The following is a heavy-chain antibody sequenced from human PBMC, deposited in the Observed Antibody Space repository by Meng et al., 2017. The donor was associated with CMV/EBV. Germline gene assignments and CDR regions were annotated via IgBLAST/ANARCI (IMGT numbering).Heavy chain of an antibody. V-gene: IGHV4-39*07. CDR3: AGDLRGSGYQDY. Sequence: SETLSLTCNVSGGSISSSSYYWGWIRQPPEKGLEWIGSIYYSGTTYYNPSLKSRVTIALDTSKNQFSLNLTSVTAADTAVYFCAGDLRGSGYQDYWGQGTLVTVSS. J-gene: IGHJ4*02. CDR2: IYYSGTT. CDR1: GGSISSSSYY. D-gene: IGHD3-22*01.